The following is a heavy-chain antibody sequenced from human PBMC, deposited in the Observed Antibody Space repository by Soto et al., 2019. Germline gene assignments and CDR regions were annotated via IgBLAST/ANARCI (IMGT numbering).Heavy chain of an antibody. J-gene: IGHJ4*02. V-gene: IGHV3-23*01. Sequence: GVLRLSCAASGFTFSSYSMSWVRQAPGKGLEWDSGFRGSGDDGTTYYADSVKGRFTISRDNSKNMLFLQMNSLRAEDTAIYYCAKKVNSGSGSQYFDYWGQGTLVTVSS. D-gene: IGHD3-10*01. CDR1: GFTFSSYS. CDR2: FRGSGDDGTT. CDR3: AKKVNSGSGSQYFDY.